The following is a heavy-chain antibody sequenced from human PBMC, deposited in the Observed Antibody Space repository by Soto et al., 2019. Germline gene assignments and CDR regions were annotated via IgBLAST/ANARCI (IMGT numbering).Heavy chain of an antibody. CDR2: ISYHGSNE. CDR1: GFTFSDYG. D-gene: IGHD6-6*01. J-gene: IGHJ6*02. V-gene: IGHV3-30*18. CDR3: AKYPEYINTSSPGRLGMAV. Sequence: QVQLVESGGGVVQPGRSLRLSCAASGFTFSDYGMHWVRQAPGKGLEWVALISYHGSNEHYADSVKGRFTISRDNSKNTLYLQINSLIAEDTAVYYCAKYPEYINTSSPGRLGMAVWGQGTPVTLSS.